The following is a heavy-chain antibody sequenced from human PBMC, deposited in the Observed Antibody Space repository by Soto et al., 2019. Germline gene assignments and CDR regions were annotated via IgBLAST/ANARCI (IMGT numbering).Heavy chain of an antibody. Sequence: QVQLVQSGAEVKKPGASVKISCKASGYTFTSYTMNWVRQAPGQRLEWMGWNNPDNGNTKSSHKFQDRVIITRDTAASTAYMDLSSLRSEDTAVYYCARGIATGQLDPWGQGTLVTVSS. J-gene: IGHJ5*02. V-gene: IGHV1-3*01. CDR2: NNPDNGNT. CDR3: ARGIATGQLDP. CDR1: GYTFTSYT. D-gene: IGHD2-15*01.